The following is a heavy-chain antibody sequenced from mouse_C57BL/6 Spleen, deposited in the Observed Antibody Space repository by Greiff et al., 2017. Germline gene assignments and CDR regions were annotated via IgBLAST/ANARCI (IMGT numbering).Heavy chain of an antibody. CDR1: GFTFSSYA. Sequence: EVKLVESGGGLVKPGGSLKLSCAASGFTFSSYAMSWVRQTPEKRLEWVATISDGGSYTYYPDNVKGRFTISRDNAKNNLYLQMSHLKSEDTAMYYCARDGEPGKGEYFDYWGQGTTLTVSS. D-gene: IGHD4-1*01. J-gene: IGHJ2*01. V-gene: IGHV5-4*01. CDR3: ARDGEPGKGEYFDY. CDR2: ISDGGSYT.